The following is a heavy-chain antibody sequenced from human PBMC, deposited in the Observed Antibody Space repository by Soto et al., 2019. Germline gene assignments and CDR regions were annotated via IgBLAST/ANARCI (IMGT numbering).Heavy chain of an antibody. V-gene: IGHV4-30-2*01. CDR3: ARDGVRDGYNSHFDY. CDR2: IYHSGST. J-gene: IGHJ4*02. Sequence: QLQLQESGSGLVKPSQTLSLTCAVSGGSISSGGYSWSWIRQPPGKGLEWIGYIYHSGSTYYNPSLKSRVTISVDRSKNQFSLKLSSVTAADTAVYYCARDGVRDGYNSHFDYWGQGTLVTVSS. CDR1: GGSISSGGYS. D-gene: IGHD5-12*01.